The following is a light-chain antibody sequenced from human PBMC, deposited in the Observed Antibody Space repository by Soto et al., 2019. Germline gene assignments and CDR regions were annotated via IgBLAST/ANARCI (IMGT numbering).Light chain of an antibody. J-gene: IGLJ1*01. V-gene: IGLV1-44*01. Sequence: QSVLTQPPSASGTPGQRVTISCSGGSSDIGSNAVNWFQQLPGTAPKLLIYTNIQRPSGVPDRFSGSKSGTSASLAITGFQTGDEADYYCGSWDSSLSAYVFGTGTKVTVL. CDR2: TNI. CDR3: GSWDSSLSAYV. CDR1: SSDIGSNA.